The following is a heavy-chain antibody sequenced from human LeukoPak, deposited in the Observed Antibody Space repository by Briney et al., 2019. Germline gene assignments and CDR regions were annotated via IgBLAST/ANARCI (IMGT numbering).Heavy chain of an antibody. V-gene: IGHV1-2*02. D-gene: IGHD3-3*01. CDR3: ARDSIEITYYDFWSGYYDH. CDR2: INPNSGGT. Sequence: ASVTVSFKASGYTFTGYYMHWVRQAPGQGLEWMGWINPNSGGTNYAQKFQGRVTMTRDTSISTAYMELSRLRSDDTAVYYCARDSIEITYYDFWSGYYDHWGQGTLVTVSS. CDR1: GYTFTGYY. J-gene: IGHJ4*02.